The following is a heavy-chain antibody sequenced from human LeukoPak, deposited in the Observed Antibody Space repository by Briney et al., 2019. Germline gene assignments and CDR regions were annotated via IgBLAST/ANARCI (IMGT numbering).Heavy chain of an antibody. Sequence: GGSLRLSCATSGFSFYDAWLSWVRQAPGKGLEWVSAISGSGGSTYYADSVKGRFTISRDNSKNTLYLQMNSLRAEDTAVYYCAKAWATMVRGVIGYWGQGTLVTVSS. CDR1: GFSFYDAW. D-gene: IGHD3-10*01. V-gene: IGHV3-23*01. CDR2: ISGSGGST. CDR3: AKAWATMVRGVIGY. J-gene: IGHJ4*02.